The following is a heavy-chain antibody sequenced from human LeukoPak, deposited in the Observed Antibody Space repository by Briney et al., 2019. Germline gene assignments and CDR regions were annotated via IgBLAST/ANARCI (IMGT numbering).Heavy chain of an antibody. CDR2: MYCSGAT. D-gene: IGHD3-9*01. CDR3: ARSDVLTAYAMAL. V-gene: IGHV4-59*08. J-gene: IGHJ4*02. CDR1: GGSIISCY. Sequence: SETLSLTCTVSGGSIISCYSSWIRQPPGRGLEWIGYMYCSGATNYNPALKSRVTTSVDTPMTHFSLQLSSVTGADTAVYYCARSDVLTAYAMALGGQGTLVIVSS.